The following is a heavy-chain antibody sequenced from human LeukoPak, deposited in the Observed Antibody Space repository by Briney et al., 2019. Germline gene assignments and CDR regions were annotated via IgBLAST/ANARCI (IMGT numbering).Heavy chain of an antibody. J-gene: IGHJ4*02. CDR3: ARYSGSCFDY. CDR2: IYPSGGGT. D-gene: IGHD1-26*01. V-gene: IGHV1-46*01. Sequence: ASVKVSCKASGYTFTSYDINWVRQAPGQGLEWMGIIYPSGGGTSYAQKFQGRVTMTTDTSTSTVYMELSSLRSEDTAVYYCARYSGSCFDYWGQGTLVTVSS. CDR1: GYTFTSYD.